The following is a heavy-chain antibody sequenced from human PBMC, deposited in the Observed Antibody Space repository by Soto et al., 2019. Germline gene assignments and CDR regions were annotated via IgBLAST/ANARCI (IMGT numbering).Heavy chain of an antibody. J-gene: IGHJ4*02. Sequence: QVQLVQSGAEVKKPGASVKVSCKASGYTFTSYGISWVRQAPGQGLEWKGWISAYNGNTNYAQKLQGRVTMTTDTSTRTAYMELRSLRSDDTAVYYCASSLLVGYGLEGESDWGQGTLVTVSS. CDR3: ASSLLVGYGLEGESD. CDR1: GYTFTSYG. V-gene: IGHV1-18*01. CDR2: ISAYNGNT. D-gene: IGHD5-18*01.